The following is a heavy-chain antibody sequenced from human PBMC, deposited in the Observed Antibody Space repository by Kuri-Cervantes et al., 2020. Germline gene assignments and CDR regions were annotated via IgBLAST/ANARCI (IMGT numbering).Heavy chain of an antibody. CDR1: GGSISSSSYY. V-gene: IGHV4-39*07. D-gene: IGHD3-10*01. CDR3: ARFAVSVHPEYYYYYYMDV. Sequence: SETLSLTCTVSGGSISSSSYYWGWIRQPPGKGLEWIGSIYYSGSTYYNPSLKSRVTISVDTSKNQFSLKLSSVTAADTAVYYCARFAVSVHPEYYYYYYMDVWGKETTVTVSS. J-gene: IGHJ6*03. CDR2: IYYSGST.